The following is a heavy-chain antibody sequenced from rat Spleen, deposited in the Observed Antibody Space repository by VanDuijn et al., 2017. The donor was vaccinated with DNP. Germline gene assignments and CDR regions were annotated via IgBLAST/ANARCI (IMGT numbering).Heavy chain of an antibody. CDR1: GYSITRNY. CDR2: INSAGST. J-gene: IGHJ2*01. Sequence: EVQLQESGPGLVKPSQSLSLTCSVTGYSITRNYWGWIRQFPGNELEWMGYINSAGSTNYNPSLKSRISITRDTSKNQFFLQLNSVTSGDTATYYCARWNIGTTTLDYWGQGVMVTVSS. CDR3: ARWNIGTTTLDY. D-gene: IGHD1-5*01. V-gene: IGHV3-1*01.